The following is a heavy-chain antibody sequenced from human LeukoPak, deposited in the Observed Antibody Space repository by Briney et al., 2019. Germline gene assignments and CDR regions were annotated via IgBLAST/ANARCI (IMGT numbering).Heavy chain of an antibody. CDR2: IEPDGSGK. CDR1: GFSFRDCW. Sequence: PGGSLRLSCAASGFSFRDCWMSWVRQAPGKGLEWVADIEPDGSGKTYVDSVKGRFTISRDNAQQSLYLQMDTLTAEDTAVYYCARHATYYYGSGSYSGDYWGQGTLVTVSS. CDR3: ARHATYYYGSGSYSGDY. D-gene: IGHD3-10*01. J-gene: IGHJ4*02. V-gene: IGHV3-7*01.